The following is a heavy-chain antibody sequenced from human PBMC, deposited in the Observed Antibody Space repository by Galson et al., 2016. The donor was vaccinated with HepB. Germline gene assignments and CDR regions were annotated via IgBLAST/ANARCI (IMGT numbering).Heavy chain of an antibody. CDR3: ARDYFCVGASCRGERGRFDY. D-gene: IGHD2-21*01. CDR1: GFTFSSYS. J-gene: IGHJ4*02. V-gene: IGHV3-48*04. Sequence: SLRLSCAASGFTFSSYSMNWVRQAPGKGLEWVSYISSSSSTIYYADSVKGRFSISRDNAKNSLFLQMSSLRAEDTAMYYCARDYFCVGASCRGERGRFDYWGQGALSPSPQ. CDR2: ISSSSSTI.